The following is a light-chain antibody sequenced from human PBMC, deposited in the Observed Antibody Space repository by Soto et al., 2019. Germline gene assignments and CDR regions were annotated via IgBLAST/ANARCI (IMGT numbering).Light chain of an antibody. V-gene: IGKV3D-15*01. CDR3: QQYNNKGT. Sequence: EIVMTPAPATPSVSPGERATLSCRASQSVSSNLAWYQQKPGQAPRLLIYGASTRATGIPARFSGSGSGTEFTLTISSLQSEDFAVYYCQQYNNKGTFGQGTKVDIK. CDR2: GAS. J-gene: IGKJ1*01. CDR1: QSVSSN.